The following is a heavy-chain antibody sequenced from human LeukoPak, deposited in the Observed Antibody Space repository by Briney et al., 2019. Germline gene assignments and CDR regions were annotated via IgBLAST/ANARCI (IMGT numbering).Heavy chain of an antibody. CDR3: TRLSDDSSGYYFNYVFDY. V-gene: IGHV3-73*01. J-gene: IGHJ4*02. CDR1: GFTFSGSA. Sequence: GGSLRLSCAASGFTFSGSAIHWVRQASGKGLEWVGRIKSKCNSYATVYAASVKGRFTTSRDDSKNTAYLQMTRLNTEDTAVYYCTRLSDDSSGYYFNYVFDYWGRGTLVTVSS. D-gene: IGHD3-22*01. CDR2: IKSKCNSYAT.